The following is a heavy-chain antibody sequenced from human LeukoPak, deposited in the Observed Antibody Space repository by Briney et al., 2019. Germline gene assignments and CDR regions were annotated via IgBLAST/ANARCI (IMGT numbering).Heavy chain of an antibody. Sequence: SETLSFTCTVSGGSISRYYWSWIRQPAGKGLEWIGRIYTSVSSNYNPSLKSRVTMSLDTSKNQVSLKLTSVTAADTAVYYCARVGTIFGNGGPFDLWGRGTLVTVSS. CDR2: IYTSVSS. V-gene: IGHV4-4*07. CDR3: ARVGTIFGNGGPFDL. D-gene: IGHD3-3*01. J-gene: IGHJ2*01. CDR1: GGSISRYY.